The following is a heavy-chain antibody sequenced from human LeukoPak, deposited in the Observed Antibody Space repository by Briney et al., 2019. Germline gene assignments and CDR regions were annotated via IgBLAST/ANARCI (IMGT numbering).Heavy chain of an antibody. D-gene: IGHD1-26*01. V-gene: IGHV3-48*03. CDR2: ISSSGSTI. CDR1: GFTFSSYE. Sequence: LXXSCAASGFTFSSYEMSWVRQAPGKGLEWVSYISSSGSTIYYADSVKGRFTISRDNAKNSLYLQMNSLRAEDTAVYYCARDGPRIVGATSPFDYWGQGTLVTVSS. CDR3: ARDGPRIVGATSPFDY. J-gene: IGHJ4*02.